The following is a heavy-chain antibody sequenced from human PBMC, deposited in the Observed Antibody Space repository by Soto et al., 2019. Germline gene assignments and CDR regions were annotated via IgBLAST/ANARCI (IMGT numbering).Heavy chain of an antibody. CDR1: GFTFSSYA. J-gene: IGHJ6*02. CDR3: ARVSTLRNYYYYGMDV. V-gene: IGHV3-30-3*01. CDR2: ISYDGSNK. Sequence: GGSLRLSCAASGFTFSSYAMHWVRQAPGKGLEWVAVISYDGSNKYYADSVKGRFTISRDNSKNTLYLQMNSLRAEDTAVYYCARVSTLRNYYYYGMDVWGQGTTVTVSS.